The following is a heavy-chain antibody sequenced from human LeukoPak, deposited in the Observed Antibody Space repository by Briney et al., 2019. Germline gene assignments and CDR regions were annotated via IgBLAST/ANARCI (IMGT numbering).Heavy chain of an antibody. CDR2: IKQDGSEK. V-gene: IGHV3-7*01. Sequence: PGGSLRLSCAASGFTFSSYWMHWVRQAPGKGLEWVANIKQDGSEKYYVGSVKGRFTISRDNAKNAVYLQMDSLRADDTAVYYCGRAMDVWGQGTTVTVSS. CDR3: GRAMDV. J-gene: IGHJ6*02. CDR1: GFTFSSYW.